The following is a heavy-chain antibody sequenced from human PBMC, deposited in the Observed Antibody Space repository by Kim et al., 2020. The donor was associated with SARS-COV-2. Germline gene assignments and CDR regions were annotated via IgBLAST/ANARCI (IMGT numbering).Heavy chain of an antibody. D-gene: IGHD2-15*01. CDR1: GGSISSGGYY. Sequence: SETLSLTCTVSGGSISSGGYYWSWIRQHPGKGLEWIGYIYYSGSTYYNPSLKSRVTISVDTSKNQFSLKLSSVTAADTAVYYCARFCSGGSRPAGGNWFDPWGQGTLVTVSS. CDR3: ARFCSGGSRPAGGNWFDP. CDR2: IYYSGST. V-gene: IGHV4-31*03. J-gene: IGHJ5*02.